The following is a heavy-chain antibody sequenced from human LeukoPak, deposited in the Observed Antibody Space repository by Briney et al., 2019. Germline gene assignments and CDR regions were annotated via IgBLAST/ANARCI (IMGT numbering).Heavy chain of an antibody. CDR3: ARGRSYYYDSSGYYY. V-gene: IGHV4-34*01. CDR2: INHSGST. Sequence: NPSETLSLTCAVYGGSFSGYYWSWIRQPPGKGLEWIGEINHSGSTNYNPSLKSRVTISVDTSKNQFSLKLSSVTAADTAVYYCARGRSYYYDSSGYYYWGQGTLVTVSS. D-gene: IGHD3-22*01. CDR1: GGSFSGYY. J-gene: IGHJ4*02.